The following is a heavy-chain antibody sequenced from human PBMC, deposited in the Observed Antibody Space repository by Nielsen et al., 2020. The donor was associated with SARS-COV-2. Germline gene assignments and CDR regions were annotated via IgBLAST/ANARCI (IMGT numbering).Heavy chain of an antibody. Sequence: SETLSLTCTVSGGSISSYYWSWIRQPAGKGLEWIGRIYTSGSTNYNPSLKSRVTMSVDTSKNQFSLKLSSVTAADTAVYYCARAPITMIVVVNIPGYFQHWGQGTLVTVSS. J-gene: IGHJ1*01. D-gene: IGHD3-22*01. CDR1: GGSISSYY. CDR2: IYTSGST. CDR3: ARAPITMIVVVNIPGYFQH. V-gene: IGHV4-4*07.